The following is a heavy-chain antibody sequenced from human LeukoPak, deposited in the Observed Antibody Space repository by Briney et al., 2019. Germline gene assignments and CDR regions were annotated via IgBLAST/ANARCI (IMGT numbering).Heavy chain of an antibody. V-gene: IGHV3-23*01. Sequence: GGSLRLSCAASGFTFSSYAMSWVRQAPGKGLEWVSAISGSGGSTYYADSVKGRFAISRDNSKNTLHLQMNSLRADDTAVYYCAKSGRFCSAGSCYQEASLDYWGQGTLVTVSS. CDR3: AKSGRFCSAGSCYQEASLDY. CDR2: ISGSGGST. D-gene: IGHD2-15*01. CDR1: GFTFSSYA. J-gene: IGHJ4*02.